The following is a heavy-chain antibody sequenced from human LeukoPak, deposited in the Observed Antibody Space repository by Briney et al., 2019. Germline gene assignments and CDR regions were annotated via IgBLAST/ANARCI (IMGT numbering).Heavy chain of an antibody. CDR2: IRYDGSNK. Sequence: PGGSLRPSCGASGFTFSTYGMHWVRQAPGKGLEWVAFIRYDGSNKYYADSVKGRFTISRDNSKNTLYLQMNSLRAEDTAVYYCAKDSLRKSIVGATTRGFNDYWGQGTLVTVSS. CDR1: GFTFSTYG. D-gene: IGHD1-26*01. CDR3: AKDSLRKSIVGATTRGFNDY. V-gene: IGHV3-30*02. J-gene: IGHJ4*02.